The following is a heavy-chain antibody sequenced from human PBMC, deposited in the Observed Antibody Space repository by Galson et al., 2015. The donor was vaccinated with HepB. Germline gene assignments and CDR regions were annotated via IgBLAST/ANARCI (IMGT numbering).Heavy chain of an antibody. Sequence: SLRLSCAASGFTFSSYGMHWVRQAPGKGLEWVAVISYDGSYKYYADSVKGRFTISSDNSKSTLYLQMNSLRAEDTAVYYCAKGFLYSSGWYSGSGFDYWGQGTLVTVSS. CDR2: ISYDGSYK. D-gene: IGHD6-19*01. CDR1: GFTFSSYG. V-gene: IGHV3-30*18. J-gene: IGHJ4*02. CDR3: AKGFLYSSGWYSGSGFDY.